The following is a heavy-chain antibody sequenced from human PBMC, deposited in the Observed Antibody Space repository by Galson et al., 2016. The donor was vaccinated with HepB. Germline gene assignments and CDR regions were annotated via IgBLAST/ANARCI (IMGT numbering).Heavy chain of an antibody. CDR2: IYYSGST. J-gene: IGHJ6*03. CDR3: AKDFSSSWFYYMDV. Sequence: TLSLTCTVSGGSISSYYWSWIRQPPGKGLEWIGSIYYSGSTHYNPSLNRRVTISIDTSKNQFSLKLSSVTAADTAVYYCAKDFSSSWFYYMDVWGKGTTVTVSS. V-gene: IGHV4-59*01. D-gene: IGHD6-6*01. CDR1: GGSISSYY.